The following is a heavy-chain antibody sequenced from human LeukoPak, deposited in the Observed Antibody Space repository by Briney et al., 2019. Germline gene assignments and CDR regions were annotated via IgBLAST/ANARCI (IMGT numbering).Heavy chain of an antibody. Sequence: ASVKVSCKASGGTFSRFTISWVRQAPGQGFEWMGGITPIFGTANFAQKFQGRVSITADESTSTAFMELSSLRSEDTAVYYCAREWGLESSGYYYAYWGQGTLVTVSS. V-gene: IGHV1-69*13. D-gene: IGHD3-22*01. CDR1: GGTFSRFT. J-gene: IGHJ4*02. CDR2: ITPIFGTA. CDR3: AREWGLESSGYYYAY.